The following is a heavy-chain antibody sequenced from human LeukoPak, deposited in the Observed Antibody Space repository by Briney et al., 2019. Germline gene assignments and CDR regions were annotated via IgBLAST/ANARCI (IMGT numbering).Heavy chain of an antibody. J-gene: IGHJ3*02. CDR2: IKQDGSEK. CDR3: ARNFLGWIDAFDI. V-gene: IGHV3-7*01. Sequence: GGSLRLSCAASGFTFSSYWMSWVRQAPGKGLEWVANIKQDGSEKYYVDSVKGRFTISRDNAKNSLYLQMNSLRAEDTAVYYCARNFLGWIDAFDIWGQGTMVTVSS. D-gene: IGHD3-3*01. CDR1: GFTFSSYW.